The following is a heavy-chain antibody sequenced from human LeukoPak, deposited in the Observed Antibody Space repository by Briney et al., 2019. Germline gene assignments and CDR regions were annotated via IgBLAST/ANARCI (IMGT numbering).Heavy chain of an antibody. J-gene: IGHJ4*02. CDR3: AKDRPFDY. V-gene: IGHV3-30-3*01. CDR1: GFTFSTYA. Sequence: PGGSLRLSCAASGFTFSTYAMHWVRQAPGKGLEWVAFISSAGTTTYYADSVKGRFTISRDYSKTSLYLQMNSLRAEDTAVYYCAKDRPFDYWGQGTLVTVSS. CDR2: ISSAGTTT.